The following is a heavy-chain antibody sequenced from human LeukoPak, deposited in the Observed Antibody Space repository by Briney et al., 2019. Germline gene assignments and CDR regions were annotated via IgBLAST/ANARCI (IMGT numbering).Heavy chain of an antibody. CDR3: ARDRFCTTDRCSDY. J-gene: IGHJ4*02. D-gene: IGHD2-8*01. CDR1: GFTFSYYW. Sequence: GGSLRLSCAASGFTFSYYWMHWVRQAPGKGLVWVARIRTDGTDTSYADSVKGRFTISRDNAKNTLYLQMNNLRVEDTAVYYRARDRFCTTDRCSDYWGQGTLVTVSS. V-gene: IGHV3-74*01. CDR2: IRTDGTDT.